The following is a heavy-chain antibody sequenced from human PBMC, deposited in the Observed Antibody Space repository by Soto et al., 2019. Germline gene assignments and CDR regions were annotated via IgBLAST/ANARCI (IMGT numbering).Heavy chain of an antibody. Sequence: GESLKISCKGSGYSFTSYWIGWVRQMPGKGLEWMGIIYPGESDTRYSPSFQGQVTISADKSISTAYLQWSSLKASDTAMYYCARRPAVAATPIDYWAQGTVVPVSS. CDR1: GYSFTSYW. CDR2: IYPGESDT. J-gene: IGHJ4*02. D-gene: IGHD6-19*01. V-gene: IGHV5-51*01. CDR3: ARRPAVAATPIDY.